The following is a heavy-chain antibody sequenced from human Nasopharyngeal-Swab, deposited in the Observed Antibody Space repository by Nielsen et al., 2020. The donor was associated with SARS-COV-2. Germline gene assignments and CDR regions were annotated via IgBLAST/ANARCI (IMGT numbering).Heavy chain of an antibody. Sequence: GESLKISCAASGFTFSSYGMHWVRQAPGKGPEWVAVISYDGSNKYYADSVKGRFTISRDNSKNTLYLQMNSLRAEDTAVYYCARDLSFGEIFDYWGQGTLVTVSS. CDR2: ISYDGSNK. J-gene: IGHJ4*02. V-gene: IGHV3-30*03. D-gene: IGHD3-10*01. CDR3: ARDLSFGEIFDY. CDR1: GFTFSSYG.